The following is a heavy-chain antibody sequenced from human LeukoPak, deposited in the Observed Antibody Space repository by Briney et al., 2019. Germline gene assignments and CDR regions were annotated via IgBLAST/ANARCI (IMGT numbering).Heavy chain of an antibody. CDR3: AKVGAFYDVLTGWVDN. V-gene: IGHV3-30*18. Sequence: GRSLRLSCAASGFTFSRYGMHWVRRAPGKGLGWVAVISHDGSNKYYADSVKGRFTISRDNSKNTLYLQMNSLRAEDTAVYYCAKVGAFYDVLTGWVDNWGQGTLVTVSS. CDR1: GFTFSRYG. D-gene: IGHD3-9*01. CDR2: ISHDGSNK. J-gene: IGHJ4*02.